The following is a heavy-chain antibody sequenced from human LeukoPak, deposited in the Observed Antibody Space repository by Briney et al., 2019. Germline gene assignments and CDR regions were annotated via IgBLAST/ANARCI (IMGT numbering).Heavy chain of an antibody. CDR1: AGFISSGRSC. Sequence: TSPTHSLIYPVSAGFISSGRSCWSWIQQPAGKGLEWIGRIYTRGSTNYNPSLKSRVTISVDTSKDQFSLKLGSVTATDTAVYYCATIAAAGARPDDYYYMFVWCKGTTVIVS. J-gene: IGHJ6*03. D-gene: IGHD6-13*01. CDR3: ATIAAAGARPDDYYYMFV. V-gene: IGHV4-61*02. CDR2: IYTRGST.